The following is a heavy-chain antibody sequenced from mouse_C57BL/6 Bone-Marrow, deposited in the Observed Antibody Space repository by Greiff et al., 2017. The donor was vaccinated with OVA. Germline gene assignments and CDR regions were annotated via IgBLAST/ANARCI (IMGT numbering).Heavy chain of an antibody. V-gene: IGHV5-17*01. J-gene: IGHJ4*01. Sequence: VQLQQSGGGLVKPGGSLKLSCAASGFTFSDYGMHWVRQAPEKGLEWVAYISSGSSTIYYADTVKGRFTISRDNAKNTLFLQMTSLRSEDTAMYYCARPYYYGSSPSYAMDYWGQGTSVTVSS. CDR3: ARPYYYGSSPSYAMDY. CDR2: ISSGSSTI. D-gene: IGHD1-1*01. CDR1: GFTFSDYG.